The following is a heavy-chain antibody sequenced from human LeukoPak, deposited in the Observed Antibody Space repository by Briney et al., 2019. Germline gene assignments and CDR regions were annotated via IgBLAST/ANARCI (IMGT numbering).Heavy chain of an antibody. CDR3: AKDISNWNSRHFDY. CDR2: ISGNGGNT. Sequence: GGSLRLSCAASGFTFDDYAMHWVRQVPGKGLEWISLISGNGGNTYYADSVNGRFTISRDNSKNSLYLQMNSLRTEDTALYYCAKDISNWNSRHFDYWGQGTLVTVSS. V-gene: IGHV3-43*02. D-gene: IGHD1-7*01. J-gene: IGHJ4*02. CDR1: GFTFDDYA.